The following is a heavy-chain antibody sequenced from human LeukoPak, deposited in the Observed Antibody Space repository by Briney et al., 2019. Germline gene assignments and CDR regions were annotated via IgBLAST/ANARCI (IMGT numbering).Heavy chain of an antibody. CDR1: GYTFTSYD. J-gene: IGHJ6*03. Sequence: ASVKVSCKASGYTFTSYDINWVQQATGQGLEWMGWMNPNSGNTGYAQKFQGRVTMTRNTSISTAYMELSSLRSEDTAVYYCARGYCSGGSCLDYYYYYYMDVWGKGTTVTVSS. D-gene: IGHD2-15*01. V-gene: IGHV1-8*01. CDR2: MNPNSGNT. CDR3: ARGYCSGGSCLDYYYYYYMDV.